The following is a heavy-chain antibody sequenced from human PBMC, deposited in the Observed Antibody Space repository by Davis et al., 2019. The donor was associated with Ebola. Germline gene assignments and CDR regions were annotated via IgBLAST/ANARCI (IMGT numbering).Heavy chain of an antibody. CDR2: INPSGGST. Sequence: AASVKVSCKASGYTFTSYYMHWVRQAPGQGLEWMGIINPSGGSTSYAQKFQGRVTMTRDTSTSTAYMELSSLRSEDTAVYYCARSPSIAAGWFDPWGQGTLVTVSS. D-gene: IGHD6-13*01. J-gene: IGHJ5*02. CDR1: GYTFTSYY. CDR3: ARSPSIAAGWFDP. V-gene: IGHV1-46*01.